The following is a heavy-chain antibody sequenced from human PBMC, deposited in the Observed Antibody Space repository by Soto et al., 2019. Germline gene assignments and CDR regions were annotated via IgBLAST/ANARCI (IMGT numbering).Heavy chain of an antibody. CDR3: ARALDSGWYNDYFDY. CDR2: IIPIFGTA. Sequence: SVKVSCKASGGTFSSYAISWVRQAPGQGLEWMGGIIPIFGTAKYAQKFQGRVTITADESTSTAYMELSSLRSEDTAVYYCARALDSGWYNDYFDYWGQGTLVTVS. CDR1: GGTFSSYA. J-gene: IGHJ4*02. V-gene: IGHV1-69*13. D-gene: IGHD6-19*01.